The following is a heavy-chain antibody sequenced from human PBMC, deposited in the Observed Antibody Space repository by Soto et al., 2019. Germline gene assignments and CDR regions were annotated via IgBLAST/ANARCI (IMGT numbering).Heavy chain of an antibody. CDR3: ASQDCSGGSCYSPVWYYFDY. Sequence: SVKVSCKASGGTFSSYAISWVRQAPGQGLEWMGGIIPIFGTANYAQKFQGRVTITADESTSTAYMELSSLRSEDTAVYYCASQDCSGGSCYSPVWYYFDYWGQGTLVTVSS. D-gene: IGHD2-15*01. CDR2: IIPIFGTA. V-gene: IGHV1-69*13. J-gene: IGHJ4*02. CDR1: GGTFSSYA.